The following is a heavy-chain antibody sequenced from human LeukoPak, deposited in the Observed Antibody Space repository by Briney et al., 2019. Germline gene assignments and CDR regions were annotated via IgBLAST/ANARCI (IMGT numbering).Heavy chain of an antibody. D-gene: IGHD5-24*01. CDR2: INPNSGGT. J-gene: IGHJ4*02. CDR1: GYTFTGYY. Sequence: ASVKVSCKASGYTFTGYYMHWVRQAPGQGLEWKGWINPNSGGTNYAQKFQGRVTMTRDTSISTAYMELSRLRSDDTAVYYCARSPRRDGSNLFDYWGQGTLVTVSS. CDR3: ARSPRRDGSNLFDY. V-gene: IGHV1-2*02.